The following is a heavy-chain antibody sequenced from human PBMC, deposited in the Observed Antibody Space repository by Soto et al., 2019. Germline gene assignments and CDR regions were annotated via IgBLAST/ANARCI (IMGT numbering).Heavy chain of an antibody. D-gene: IGHD3-10*01. Sequence: PSETLSLTCTVSGGSVSSGDYFWSWLRQSPGKRLEWIAYIYYSGSTNYNPSLKSRATISVDTSKSQVSLTLASMTAADAALYYCARSPNYYYYGFDVWG. CDR2: IYYSGST. CDR1: GGSVSSGDYF. J-gene: IGHJ6*01. CDR3: ARSPNYYYYGFDV. V-gene: IGHV4-61*08.